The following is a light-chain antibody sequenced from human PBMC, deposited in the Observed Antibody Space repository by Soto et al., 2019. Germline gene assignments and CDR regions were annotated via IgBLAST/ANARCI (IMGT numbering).Light chain of an antibody. V-gene: IGKV3-20*01. Sequence: EIVLTQSPGTLSFSPGERATLSCRASQSIISSYLAWYQQKPGQPPRLLLYDASSRATGIPDRFSGSGSGTDFTLTISRLEPEDFAVYYCQQYGGSTTFGQGTKLEIK. CDR1: QSIISSY. J-gene: IGKJ2*01. CDR3: QQYGGSTT. CDR2: DAS.